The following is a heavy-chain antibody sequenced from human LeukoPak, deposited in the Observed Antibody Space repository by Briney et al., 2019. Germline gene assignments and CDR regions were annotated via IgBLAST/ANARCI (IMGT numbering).Heavy chain of an antibody. V-gene: IGHV5-51*01. D-gene: IGHD6-6*01. CDR2: IYPDDSDT. Sequence: GESLKISCKTSGYTFTNYWIGWVRQMPGKGLEWMGIIYPDDSDTRYSPSFQRQVTISADKSVNTAYPQWSSLKASDTAIYFCARREYSSSSFHFDSWGQGTRVIVSS. J-gene: IGHJ4*02. CDR3: ARREYSSSSFHFDS. CDR1: GYTFTNYW.